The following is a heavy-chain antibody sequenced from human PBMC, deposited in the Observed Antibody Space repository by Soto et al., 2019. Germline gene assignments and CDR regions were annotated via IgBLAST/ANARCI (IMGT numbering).Heavy chain of an antibody. J-gene: IGHJ5*02. CDR1: RDTFTSYY. V-gene: IGHV1-46*01. CDR3: ARSSGGNFGIIIEGANWFDP. D-gene: IGHD1-26*01. CDR2: INPHGGST. Sequence: VASVKVSCKAPRDTFTSYYSNWVRQAPGQGLEWMGVINPHGGSTAYAQKFKGRVTLTRDTSASTVYMEVSSLTSEDTAMYYCARSSGGNFGIIIEGANWFDPWGKGTVVTVSS.